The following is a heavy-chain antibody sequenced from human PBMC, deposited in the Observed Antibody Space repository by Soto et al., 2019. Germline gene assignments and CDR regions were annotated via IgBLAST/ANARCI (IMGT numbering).Heavy chain of an antibody. CDR1: GCFISSGYS. V-gene: IGHV4-38-2*01. CDR2: IYHSGST. Sequence: PSETLCLTCAVSGCFISSGYSMVCIRQPPGKGLEWIGSIYHSGSTYYNPSLKSRVTISVDTSKNQFSLKLSSVTAADTAVYYCAGICWLGGSCYDYWGQGTLVNVSS. CDR3: AGICWLGGSCYDY. J-gene: IGHJ4*02. D-gene: IGHD2-15*01.